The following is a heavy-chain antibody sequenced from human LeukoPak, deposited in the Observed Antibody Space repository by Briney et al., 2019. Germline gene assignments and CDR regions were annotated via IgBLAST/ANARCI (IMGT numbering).Heavy chain of an antibody. CDR3: ARGADTGYSSDS. CDR2: INSDGINT. J-gene: IGHJ5*02. Sequence: GGSLRLSCAASGVTFSNYWMHWVRQAPGKGLVWVSRINSDGINTSYADSVKGRFTISRDNAKNTLNLQMNSLRAEDTAVYYCARGADTGYSSDSWGQGTLVTVSS. V-gene: IGHV3-74*01. CDR1: GVTFSNYW. D-gene: IGHD6-19*01.